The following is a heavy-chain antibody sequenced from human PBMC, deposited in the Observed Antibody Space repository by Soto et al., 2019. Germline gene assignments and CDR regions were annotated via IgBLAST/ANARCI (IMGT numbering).Heavy chain of an antibody. Sequence: VQLVQSGAEVKKPGASVKVSCKASGYTFTSYGISWLRQAPGQGLEWMGWISGYNGNTNYAQELQGRVTMTTDTSTSTAYMELRSLSSDDTAVYICARYRMELRGSVWSDPWGQGTLVTVSS. V-gene: IGHV1-18*04. J-gene: IGHJ5*02. CDR1: GYTFTSYG. CDR3: ARYRMELRGSVWSDP. CDR2: ISGYNGNT. D-gene: IGHD1-7*01.